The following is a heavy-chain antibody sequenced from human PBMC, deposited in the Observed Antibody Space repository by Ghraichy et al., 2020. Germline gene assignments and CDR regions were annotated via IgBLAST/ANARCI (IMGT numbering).Heavy chain of an antibody. CDR1: GGSFSGYY. CDR3: ARGHAYSGSKDS. V-gene: IGHV4-59*01. Sequence: SQTLSLTCGVYGGSFSGYYWSWIRQSPGKGLEWIGFMYHSGTTNYNPSLKSRVTISLDTSKSQFSLILTSVTAADTAVYYCARGHAYSGSKDSWGQGTLVTVSS. CDR2: MYHSGTT. D-gene: IGHD5-12*01. J-gene: IGHJ4*02.